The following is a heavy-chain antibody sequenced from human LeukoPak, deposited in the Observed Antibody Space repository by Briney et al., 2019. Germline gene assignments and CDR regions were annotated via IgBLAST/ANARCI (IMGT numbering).Heavy chain of an antibody. Sequence: SETLSLTCTVSGGSISGYYWSWIRQPPAKGLEWIGYIYYSGSTKYNPSLKSRVTISVDTSKNQFSLKLTSVTAPDTAVYYCARSSGWNDAFDVGGQGTMVTVSS. J-gene: IGHJ3*01. D-gene: IGHD6-19*01. CDR2: IYYSGST. V-gene: IGHV4-59*01. CDR1: GGSISGYY. CDR3: ARSSGWNDAFDV.